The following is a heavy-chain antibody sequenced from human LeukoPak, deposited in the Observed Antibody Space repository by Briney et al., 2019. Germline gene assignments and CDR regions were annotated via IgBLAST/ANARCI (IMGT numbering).Heavy chain of an antibody. J-gene: IGHJ4*02. Sequence: PGGSLRLSCAASGFTFSYYWMHWVRQAPGKGLVWVARIRTDGTSTSYADSVKGRFTISRDNAKNTLYLQMNSLRVEDTAVYYCARDRFCTTDRCSGYWGQGTLVTVSS. D-gene: IGHD2-8*01. V-gene: IGHV3-74*01. CDR1: GFTFSYYW. CDR3: ARDRFCTTDRCSGY. CDR2: IRTDGTST.